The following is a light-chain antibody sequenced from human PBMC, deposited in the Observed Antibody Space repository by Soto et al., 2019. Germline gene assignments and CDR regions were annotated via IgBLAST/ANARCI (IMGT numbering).Light chain of an antibody. CDR1: QSVSNNY. Sequence: EVVMTQSPGTLSLSPGERATLSCRASQSVSNNYLAWYQQRPGHAPRLLIYGASERATGIPDKFSGSGSGTDFTLSVNRLEPEDVAVYYCQQYGSTPYTFGQGTKLEIE. CDR3: QQYGSTPYT. V-gene: IGKV3-20*01. J-gene: IGKJ2*01. CDR2: GAS.